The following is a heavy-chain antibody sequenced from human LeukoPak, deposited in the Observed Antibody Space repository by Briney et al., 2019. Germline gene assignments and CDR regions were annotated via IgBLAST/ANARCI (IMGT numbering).Heavy chain of an antibody. CDR1: GFTVSTNY. J-gene: IGHJ4*02. D-gene: IGHD3-10*01. CDR2: IHRDGST. Sequence: GGSLRLSCAVSGFTVSTNYMSWVRQAPWKGLEWVSIIHRDGSTYYADSVKGRFTTSRDNSKNTLFIQMNSLRAEDTGVYYCARDGEHVLAHEYWGQGTLVTVSS. V-gene: IGHV3-66*01. CDR3: ARDGEHVLAHEY.